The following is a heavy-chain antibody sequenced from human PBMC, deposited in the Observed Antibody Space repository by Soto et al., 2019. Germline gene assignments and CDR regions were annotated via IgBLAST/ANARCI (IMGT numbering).Heavy chain of an antibody. Sequence: SETLSLTCSVSGDSISSGGYYWIWVRQHPEKGLEWIGYIHDSGITYYNPSLRSRISISADTSYNQFSLKLTSVTSADTAVYRWTRGCGYYDQPDWIDPWGQGTMVTVSS. J-gene: IGHJ5*02. V-gene: IGHV4-31*03. D-gene: IGHD3-22*01. CDR3: TRGCGYYDQPDWIDP. CDR1: GDSISSGGYY. CDR2: IHDSGIT.